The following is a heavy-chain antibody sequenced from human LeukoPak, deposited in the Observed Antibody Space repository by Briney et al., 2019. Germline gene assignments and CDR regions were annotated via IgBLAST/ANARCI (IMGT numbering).Heavy chain of an antibody. V-gene: IGHV4-34*01. CDR2: INHSGST. CDR3: ARVRSHGLYYFDY. J-gene: IGHJ4*02. CDR1: GGSFSGYY. D-gene: IGHD4-17*01. Sequence: SETLSLTCAVYGGSFSGYYWSWIRQPPGKGLEWIGEINHSGSTNYNPSLKSRVTISVDTSKNQFSLKLSSVTAADTAVYYCARVRSHGLYYFDYWGQGTLVTVSS.